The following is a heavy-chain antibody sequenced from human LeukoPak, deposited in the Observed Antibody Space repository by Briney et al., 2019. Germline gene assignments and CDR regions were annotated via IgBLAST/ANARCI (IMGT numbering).Heavy chain of an antibody. D-gene: IGHD3-9*01. Sequence: ASVKVSCKASGYTFTGYYMHWVRQAPGQELEWMGWINPNSGGTNYAQKFQGRVTMTRDTSISTAYMELSRLRSDDTAVYYCARDGTYYDILTGYRGSDYMDVWGKGTTVTVSS. CDR2: INPNSGGT. CDR1: GYTFTGYY. CDR3: ARDGTYYDILTGYRGSDYMDV. J-gene: IGHJ6*03. V-gene: IGHV1-2*02.